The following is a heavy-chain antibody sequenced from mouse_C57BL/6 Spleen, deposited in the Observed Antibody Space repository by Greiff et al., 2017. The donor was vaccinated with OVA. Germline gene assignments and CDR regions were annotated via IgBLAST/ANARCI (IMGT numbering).Heavy chain of an antibody. CDR1: GYTFTSYD. CDR3: AKVYDGYYVGYFDV. CDR2: IYPRDGST. V-gene: IGHV1-85*01. Sequence: VQLQQSGPELVKPGASVKLSCKASGYTFTSYDINWVKQRPGQGLEWIGWIYPRDGSTKYNEKFKGKATLTVDTSSSTAYMELHSLTSEDSAVYFCAKVYDGYYVGYFDVWGTGTTVTVSS. D-gene: IGHD2-3*01. J-gene: IGHJ1*03.